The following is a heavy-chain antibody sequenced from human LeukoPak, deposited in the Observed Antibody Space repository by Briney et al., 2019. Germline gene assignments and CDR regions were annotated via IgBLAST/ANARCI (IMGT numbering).Heavy chain of an antibody. CDR3: AKHSFDSGDYFDD. CDR2: IYHSGST. Sequence: SETLSLTCTGSGGSISIYYWSWIRQPPGEGLDWIGFIYHSGSTNYNPSLKSRVTISVDKSTNKFSLKMKSVTAADTAVYSCAKHSFDSGDYFDDWGQGTLVTVSS. D-gene: IGHD3-22*01. V-gene: IGHV4-59*08. CDR1: GGSISIYY. J-gene: IGHJ4*02.